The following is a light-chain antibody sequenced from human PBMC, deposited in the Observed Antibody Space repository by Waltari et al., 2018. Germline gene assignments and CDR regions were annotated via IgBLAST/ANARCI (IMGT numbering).Light chain of an antibody. Sequence: QSVLTQPPSVSGAPGQLVTISCSRPKSNIWADVDLPVYQQVPGTAPKLLLHSFSNRPSGVSDRFSGFKSGASASLVITGLQAEDEAMYYCQSYDTTLSAVVFGGGTRLTV. V-gene: IGLV1-40*01. CDR2: SFS. J-gene: IGLJ2*01. CDR1: KSNIWADVD. CDR3: QSYDTTLSAVV.